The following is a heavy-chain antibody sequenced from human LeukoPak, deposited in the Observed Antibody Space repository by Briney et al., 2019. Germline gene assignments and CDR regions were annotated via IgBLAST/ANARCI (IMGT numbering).Heavy chain of an antibody. CDR3: ARDEGVGGYCTNGVCYTNWFDP. CDR2: IIPIFCTA. V-gene: IGHV1-69*05. CDR1: GGTFSSYA. Sequence: ASVKVSCKASGGTFSSYAISWVRQAPGQGLEWMGRIIPIFCTANYAQKFQGRVTITTDESTSTAYMELSSLRSEDTAVYYCARDEGVGGYCTNGVCYTNWFDPWGQGTLVTVSS. D-gene: IGHD2-8*01. J-gene: IGHJ5*02.